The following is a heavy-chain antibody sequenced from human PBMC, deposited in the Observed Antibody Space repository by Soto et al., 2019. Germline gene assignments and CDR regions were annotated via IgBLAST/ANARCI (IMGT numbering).Heavy chain of an antibody. CDR1: GGAIISGSCY. Sequence: SGRVWLSGAVAGGAIISGSCYWGWIRQPPGKGLEWIGSIYYSGSTYYNPSLKSRVTISVDTSKNQFSLKLSSVTAADTAVYYCARPYSIAVAGSFAYRGQGTLVPVS. CDR3: ARPYSIAVAGSFAY. D-gene: IGHD6-19*01. V-gene: IGHV4-39*01. CDR2: IYYSGST. J-gene: IGHJ4*02.